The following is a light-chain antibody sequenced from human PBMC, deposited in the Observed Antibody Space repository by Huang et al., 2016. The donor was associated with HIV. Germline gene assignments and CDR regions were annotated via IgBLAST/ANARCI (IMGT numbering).Light chain of an antibody. CDR1: QGVNNW. Sequence: DIYMTQSPSSMSVSVGDRVTITCRARQGVNNWLAWYQQKPGKAPQLRIYAAARLYSGVTSRFSGSGSGTNFTLTINNLQLEDFATYYCQQIKTYPRTFGQGTRLEMK. CDR2: AAA. CDR3: QQIKTYPRT. V-gene: IGKV1-12*01. J-gene: IGKJ5*01.